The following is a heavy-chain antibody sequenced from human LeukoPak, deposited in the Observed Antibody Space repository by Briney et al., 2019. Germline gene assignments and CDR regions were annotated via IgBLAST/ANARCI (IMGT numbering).Heavy chain of an antibody. V-gene: IGHV4-38-2*02. Sequence: SETLSLTCTVSGYSISSGYYWGWIRQPPGKGLEWIGSTYHSGSTYYNPSLKSRVTISVDTSKNQFSLKLSSVTAADTAVYYCARDHLNVYYYDSSGDSDYWGQGNLVTVSS. CDR3: ARDHLNVYYYDSSGDSDY. D-gene: IGHD3-22*01. J-gene: IGHJ4*02. CDR2: TYHSGST. CDR1: GYSISSGYY.